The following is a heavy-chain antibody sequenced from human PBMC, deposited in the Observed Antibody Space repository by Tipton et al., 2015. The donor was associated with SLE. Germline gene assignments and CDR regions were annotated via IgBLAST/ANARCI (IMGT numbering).Heavy chain of an antibody. Sequence: SLRLSCAASGFNFGTYAMNWVRQAPGKGLEWVSGINWNGGSTGYADSMKGRFTISRDNAKNSLFLQMNSLRAEDTALYYCATDYSSYGGAFDVWGQGTMVTVSS. CDR3: ATDYSSYGGAFDV. V-gene: IGHV3-20*04. D-gene: IGHD4-11*01. J-gene: IGHJ3*01. CDR1: GFNFGTYA. CDR2: INWNGGST.